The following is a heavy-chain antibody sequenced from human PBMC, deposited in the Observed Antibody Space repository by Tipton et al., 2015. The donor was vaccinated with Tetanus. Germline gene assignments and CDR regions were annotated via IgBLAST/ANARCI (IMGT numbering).Heavy chain of an antibody. CDR1: GFTFSTYA. Sequence: SLRLFCAASGFTFSTYAMTWVRQAPGKGLEWVSAISGSGGSTYYGDSVKGRFTISRDNSKNTVSLQMNSLSAEDTAMYYCARGGHFSPFTYWGQGVLVTVSS. CDR3: ARGGHFSPFTY. J-gene: IGHJ4*02. CDR2: ISGSGGST. V-gene: IGHV3-23*01. D-gene: IGHD3-10*01.